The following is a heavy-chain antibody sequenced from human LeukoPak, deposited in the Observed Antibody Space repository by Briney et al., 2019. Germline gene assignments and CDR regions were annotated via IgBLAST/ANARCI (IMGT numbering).Heavy chain of an antibody. CDR2: VSYSGST. Sequence: SETLSLTCSVSGGSISSGDYYWSWIRQQPGRGLEWIGYVSYSGSTLYSPSLKGPLMISADTSKNQFSLKLTSVSVADTAVYYCASGPNRYYFDFWGQGTLVTVSS. CDR1: GGSISSGDYY. V-gene: IGHV4-31*01. D-gene: IGHD1-14*01. CDR3: ASGPNRYYFDF. J-gene: IGHJ4*02.